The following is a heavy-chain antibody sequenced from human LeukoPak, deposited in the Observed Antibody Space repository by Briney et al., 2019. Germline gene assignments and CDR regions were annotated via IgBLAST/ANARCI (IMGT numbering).Heavy chain of an antibody. CDR3: ARGDIVVVVAAESWFDP. J-gene: IGHJ5*02. V-gene: IGHV4-38-2*01. CDR1: GYSISSGYY. D-gene: IGHD2-15*01. Sequence: PSETLSLTCAVSGYSISSGYYWGWIRQPPGKGLEWIGSIYHSGGTYYNPSLKSRVTISVDTSKNQFSLKLSSVTAADTAVYYCARGDIVVVVAAESWFDPWGQGTLVTVSS. CDR2: IYHSGGT.